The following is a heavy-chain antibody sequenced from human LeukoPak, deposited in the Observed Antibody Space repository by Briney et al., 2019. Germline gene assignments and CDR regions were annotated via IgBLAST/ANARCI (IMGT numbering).Heavy chain of an antibody. D-gene: IGHD3-10*01. CDR3: XXHNWFGQNAFDI. V-gene: IGHV4-39*01. Sequence: SETLSLTCTVSGGSISSSSYYWGWIRQPPGKGLEWIGSIYYSGSTYYNASLKSRVTISVDRSKNQFSLKVTSVTAADTAVYXXXXHNWFGQNAFDIWGQGTMVTVSS. CDR1: GGSISSSSYY. J-gene: IGHJ3*02. CDR2: IYYSGST.